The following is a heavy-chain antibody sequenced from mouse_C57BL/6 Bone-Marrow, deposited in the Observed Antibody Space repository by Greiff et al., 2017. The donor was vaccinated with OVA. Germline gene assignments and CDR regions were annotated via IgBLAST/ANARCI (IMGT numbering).Heavy chain of an antibody. CDR3: ASHNYFIYFDY. CDR2: IRNKANGYTT. CDR1: GFTFTDYY. J-gene: IGHJ2*01. V-gene: IGHV7-3*01. Sequence: EVQLVESGGGLVQPGGSLSLSCAASGFTFTDYYMSWVRQPPGKALEWLGFIRNKANGYTTEYSASVKGRFTISRDNSQSILYLQMNALRAEDSATYYCASHNYFIYFDYWGQGTTLTVSS. D-gene: IGHD1-1*01.